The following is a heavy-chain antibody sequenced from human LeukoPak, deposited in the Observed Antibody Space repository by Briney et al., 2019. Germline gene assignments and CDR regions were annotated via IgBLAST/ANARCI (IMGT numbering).Heavy chain of an antibody. CDR1: GFTFSSYW. Sequence: PGGSLRLSCAASGFTFSSYWMSWVRQAPGKGLEWVANIKQDGSEKYYVDSVKGRFTISRDNAKNSLYLQMNSLRAEDTAVYYCARNRLLLWFGELYYWGQGTLVTVSS. CDR3: ARNRLLLWFGELYY. J-gene: IGHJ4*02. CDR2: IKQDGSEK. V-gene: IGHV3-7*01. D-gene: IGHD3-10*01.